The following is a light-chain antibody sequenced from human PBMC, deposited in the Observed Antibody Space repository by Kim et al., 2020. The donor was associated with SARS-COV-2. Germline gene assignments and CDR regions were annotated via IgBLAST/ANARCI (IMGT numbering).Light chain of an antibody. Sequence: ASVGARVTITCPASQDIGNYLGWYQQNPGRAPKRLIYGASNLQSGVPSMFSGSGSETEFTLTINSLQPEDFATYFCLQHRTYPITFGQGTRLEIK. CDR3: LQHRTYPIT. V-gene: IGKV1-17*01. CDR1: QDIGNY. CDR2: GAS. J-gene: IGKJ5*01.